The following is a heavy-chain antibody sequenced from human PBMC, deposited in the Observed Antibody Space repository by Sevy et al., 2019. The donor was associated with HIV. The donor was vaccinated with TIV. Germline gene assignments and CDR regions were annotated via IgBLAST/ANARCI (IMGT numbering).Heavy chain of an antibody. J-gene: IGHJ6*01. CDR3: AKGFCSGGTCPRXYYYXXXDX. Sequence: GGSLRLSXXASXXXXSSYAMSWXXXTPGKGLEWVXSISGSGRYTYYADSVEGRFTISRDNSKNTLYVQMNSLRAEDTXVYYXAKGFCSGGTCPRXYYYXXXDXXXQGTTVXXSS. CDR1: XXXXSSYA. D-gene: IGHD2-15*01. V-gene: IGHV3-23*01. CDR2: ISGSGRYT.